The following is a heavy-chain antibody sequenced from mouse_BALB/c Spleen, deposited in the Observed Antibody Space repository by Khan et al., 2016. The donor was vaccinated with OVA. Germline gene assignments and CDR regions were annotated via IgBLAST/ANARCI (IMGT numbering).Heavy chain of an antibody. CDR2: IYPGSNNT. CDR1: GYTFTDYN. V-gene: IGHV1-76*01. J-gene: IGHJ3*01. CDR3: AREWGAWFHY. Sequence: QVQLKESGAELARPGASVKLSCKASGYTFTDYNINWVKQSTGQGLEWIAEIYPGSNNTYYNEKFKGKATLTADKSSSTVYMQLSSLTSEDSADYFCAREWGAWFHYWGQGTLVTVSA.